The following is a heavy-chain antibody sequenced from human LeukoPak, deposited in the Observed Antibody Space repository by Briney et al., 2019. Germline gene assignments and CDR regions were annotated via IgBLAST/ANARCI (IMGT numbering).Heavy chain of an antibody. V-gene: IGHV3-30*02. D-gene: IGHD2-21*01. CDR2: IRYDGSNK. Sequence: GGSLRLSCAASGFTFSSYGMHWVRQAPGKGLEWVAFIRYDGSNKYYADSVKGRFTIPRDNSKNTLYLQMNSLRAEDTAVYYCAKLVGAYCGGDCYVWGQGTLVTVSS. J-gene: IGHJ4*02. CDR1: GFTFSSYG. CDR3: AKLVGAYCGGDCYV.